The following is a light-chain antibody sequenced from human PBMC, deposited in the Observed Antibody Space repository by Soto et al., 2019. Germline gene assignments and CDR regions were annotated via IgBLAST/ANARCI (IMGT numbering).Light chain of an antibody. Sequence: EIVLTQAPGTLSFSPGERATLSCRASQSVRYTYLAWYQQSPGLAPRLLIEGASRRVSGIPDKFRGSGSGTDFTLTIITLEPEDFAVYYCQHYGAFPYSFGQGTTVEI. J-gene: IGKJ2*01. CDR3: QHYGAFPYS. V-gene: IGKV3-20*01. CDR1: QSVRYTY. CDR2: GAS.